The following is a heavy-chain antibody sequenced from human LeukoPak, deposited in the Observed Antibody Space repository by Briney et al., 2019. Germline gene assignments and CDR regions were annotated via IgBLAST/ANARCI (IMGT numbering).Heavy chain of an antibody. Sequence: ASVKGSCKASGYTFTSYYMHWVRQAPGQGLEWMGIINPSGGSTSYAQKFQGRVTMTRDTSTSTVYMELSSLRSEDTAVYYCARDWGTAMVLDYWGQGTLVTVSS. D-gene: IGHD5-18*01. CDR3: ARDWGTAMVLDY. CDR2: INPSGGST. J-gene: IGHJ4*02. CDR1: GYTFTSYY. V-gene: IGHV1-46*01.